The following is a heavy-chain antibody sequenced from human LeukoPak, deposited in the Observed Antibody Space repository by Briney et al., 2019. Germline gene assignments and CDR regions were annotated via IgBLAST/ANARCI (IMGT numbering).Heavy chain of an antibody. CDR1: GFTFSSYA. V-gene: IGHV3-23*01. J-gene: IGHJ4*02. CDR2: ISGSGGST. CDR3: AKGPGYSGYGDY. Sequence: GGSLRLSCAASGFTFSSYAMSWVRQASGKGLEWVSAISGSGGSTYYADSVKGRFTISRDNSKNTLYLQMNSLRAEDTAVYYCAKGPGYSGYGDYWGQGTLVTVSS. D-gene: IGHD5-12*01.